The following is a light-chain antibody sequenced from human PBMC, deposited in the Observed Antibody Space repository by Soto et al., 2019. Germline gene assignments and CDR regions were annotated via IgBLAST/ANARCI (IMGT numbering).Light chain of an antibody. CDR1: QGISTY. CDR2: AAS. V-gene: IGKV1-9*01. J-gene: IGKJ1*01. Sequence: IQLTQSPSSLSASVGDRVTITCRASQGISTYLAWYQQKPGKAPKLLIYAASTLQSGVPSRFSGSGSGTDFTLSIISLQPEDFATYYCQQLNDYPVTFGQGTKVDIK. CDR3: QQLNDYPVT.